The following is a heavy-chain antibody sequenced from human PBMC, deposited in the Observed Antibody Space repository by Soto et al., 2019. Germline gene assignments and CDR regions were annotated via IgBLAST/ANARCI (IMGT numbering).Heavy chain of an antibody. CDR2: IYYSGTT. J-gene: IGHJ4*02. Sequence: SETLSLTCTVSGGSISSGDYYWSWIRQPPGKGLEWIGYIYYSGTTYYNPSLKSRVTISVDTSKNQFSLKVSSVTAADTAIYYCARASGESYPGSRVFDSWGQGTRVTVSS. CDR1: GGSISSGDYY. D-gene: IGHD3-10*01. V-gene: IGHV4-30-4*01. CDR3: ARASGESYPGSRVFDS.